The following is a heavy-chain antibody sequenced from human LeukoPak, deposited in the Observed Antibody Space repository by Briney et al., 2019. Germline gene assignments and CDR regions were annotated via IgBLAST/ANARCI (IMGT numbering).Heavy chain of an antibody. Sequence: ASVKVSCKTSGYTFTSYYMHWMRQAPGQGLEWMGWINLNSGGTNYAQKFKGRAIMTRDTSTSTAYLEMNSLRFDDTAVYYCASWAGGNEPIASFDYWGQGTLVTVSS. J-gene: IGHJ4*02. D-gene: IGHD1-14*01. CDR1: GYTFTSYY. CDR2: INLNSGGT. V-gene: IGHV1-2*02. CDR3: ASWAGGNEPIASFDY.